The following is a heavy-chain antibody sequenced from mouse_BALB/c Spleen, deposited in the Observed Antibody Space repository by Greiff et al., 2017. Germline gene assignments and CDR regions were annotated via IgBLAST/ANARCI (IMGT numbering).Heavy chain of an antibody. CDR1: GYAFTNYL. CDR3: ARSTMITIAY. Sequence: VQLQQSGAELVRPGTSVKVSCKASGYAFTNYLIEWVKQRPGQGLEWIGVINPGSGGTNYNEKFKGKATLTADKSSSTAYMQLSSLTSDDSAVYFCARSTMITIAYWGQGTLVTVSA. V-gene: IGHV1-54*01. CDR2: INPGSGGT. D-gene: IGHD2-4*01. J-gene: IGHJ3*01.